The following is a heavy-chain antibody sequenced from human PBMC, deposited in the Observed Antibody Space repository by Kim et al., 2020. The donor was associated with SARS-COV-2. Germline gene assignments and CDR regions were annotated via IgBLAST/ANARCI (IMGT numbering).Heavy chain of an antibody. Sequence: GSERNYVDSVRGRFTNIRDDAKNSLSLQMNSQRADDTAVYYCVSTNTVDYWGQGTLVTVSS. CDR2: GSER. J-gene: IGHJ4*02. CDR3: VSTNTVDY. V-gene: IGHV3-7*03. D-gene: IGHD1-1*01.